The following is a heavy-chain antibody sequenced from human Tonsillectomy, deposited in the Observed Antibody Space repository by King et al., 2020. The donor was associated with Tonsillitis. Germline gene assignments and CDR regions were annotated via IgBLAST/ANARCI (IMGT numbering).Heavy chain of an antibody. J-gene: IGHJ3*02. D-gene: IGHD2-8*01. CDR2: IYYSGST. Sequence: VQLQESGPGLVKPSETLSLTCTVSGGSISSYYCSWIRQPPGKGLEWIGYIYYSGSTNYNPSLKSRVTISVDTSKNQFSLKLSSVTAAARAVYYCARDMVLEAGGDAFDIWGPGTMVTVSS. V-gene: IGHV4-59*01. CDR1: GGSISSYY. CDR3: ARDMVLEAGGDAFDI.